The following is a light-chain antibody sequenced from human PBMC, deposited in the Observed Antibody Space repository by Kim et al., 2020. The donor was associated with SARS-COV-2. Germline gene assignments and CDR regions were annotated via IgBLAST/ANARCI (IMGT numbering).Light chain of an antibody. V-gene: IGLV2-23*01. CDR2: EGS. CDR3: CSYAGSNTHVV. Sequence: QSALTQPASVSGSPGQSITISCTGTSSDVGSYNLVSWYQQHPGKAPKLMIYEGSKRPSGVSNRFSGSKSGNTASLTISGLQAEDEADYYCCSYAGSNTHVVFGGGTQLTVL. J-gene: IGLJ2*01. CDR1: SSDVGSYNL.